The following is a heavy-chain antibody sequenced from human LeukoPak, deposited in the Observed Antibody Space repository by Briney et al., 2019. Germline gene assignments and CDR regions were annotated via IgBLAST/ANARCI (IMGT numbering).Heavy chain of an antibody. V-gene: IGHV4-39*07. Sequence: SETLSLTCTVSGGSISSSSYYWGWIRQPPGKGLEWIGSIYYSGSTYYNPSLKSRVTISVDTSKNQFSPKLSSVTAADTAVYYCARVDCSGGSCYSWWFDPWGQGTLVTVSS. CDR1: GGSISSSSYY. CDR2: IYYSGST. J-gene: IGHJ5*02. CDR3: ARVDCSGGSCYSWWFDP. D-gene: IGHD2-15*01.